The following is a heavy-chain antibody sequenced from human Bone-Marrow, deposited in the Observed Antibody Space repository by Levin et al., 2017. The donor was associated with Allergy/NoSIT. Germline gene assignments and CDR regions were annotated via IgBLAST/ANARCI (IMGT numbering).Heavy chain of an antibody. V-gene: IGHV4-39*01. D-gene: IGHD3-22*01. CDR1: GGSTGSSDYY. J-gene: IGHJ4*02. CDR2: IYYSGSA. Sequence: PSETLSLTCAVSGGSTGSSDYYWGWIRQPPGKGLEWIGSIYYSGSAYLNPSLMSRVAISVDTSRNQFSLKLTSVTAADTAVYDCTRQNYDSSGYYSSHVDYWGQGALVTVSS. CDR3: TRQNYDSSGYYSSHVDY.